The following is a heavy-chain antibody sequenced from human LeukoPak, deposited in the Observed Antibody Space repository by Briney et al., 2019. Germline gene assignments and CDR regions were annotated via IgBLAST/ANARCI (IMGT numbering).Heavy chain of an antibody. J-gene: IGHJ6*03. CDR3: ARDLVVVAPRRMGYYMDV. CDR2: ISSSSSTI. CDR1: GFTFSSYS. Sequence: PGGSLRLSCAASGFTFSSYSMNWVRQAPGKGLEWVSYISSSSSTIYYADSVKGRFTISRDNAKNSLCLQMSSLRAEDTAVYYCARDLVVVAPRRMGYYMDVWAKGPRSPSP. D-gene: IGHD2-15*01. V-gene: IGHV3-48*01.